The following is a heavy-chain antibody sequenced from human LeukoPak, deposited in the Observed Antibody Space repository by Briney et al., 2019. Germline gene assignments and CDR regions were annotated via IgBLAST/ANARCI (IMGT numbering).Heavy chain of an antibody. D-gene: IGHD5-24*01. CDR2: IYYSGST. J-gene: IGHJ6*02. Sequence: SETLSLTCTVSGGSISSYYWSWIRQPPGKGLEWIGYIYYSGSTNYNPSLKSRVTISVDTSKNQFSLKLSSVTAADTAVYYCAREGGDGYNLGDYYHGMDVWGQGTTVTVSS. CDR3: AREGGDGYNLGDYYHGMDV. CDR1: GGSISSYY. V-gene: IGHV4-59*01.